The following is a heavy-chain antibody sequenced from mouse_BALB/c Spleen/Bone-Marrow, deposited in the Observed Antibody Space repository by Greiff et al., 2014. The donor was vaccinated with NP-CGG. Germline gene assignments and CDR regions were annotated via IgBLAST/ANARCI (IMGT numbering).Heavy chain of an antibody. J-gene: IGHJ4*01. D-gene: IGHD2-3*01. CDR3: ARYDGYSDNAMDY. Sequence: EVMLVESGGGLVQPGSSLRLSCATSGFTITDYYMNWVRQPPGKALEWLGFIRNKANGYTTEFSASVKGRFTISRDNSQSILYLQMNTLRAEDSATYYCARYDGYSDNAMDYWGQGTSVTVSS. CDR1: GFTITDYY. V-gene: IGHV7-3*02. CDR2: IRNKANGYTT.